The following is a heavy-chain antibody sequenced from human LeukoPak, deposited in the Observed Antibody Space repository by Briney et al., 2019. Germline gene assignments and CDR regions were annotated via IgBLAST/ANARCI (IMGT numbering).Heavy chain of an antibody. CDR3: ARDLMGGYSGYGDY. V-gene: IGHV3-66*02. Sequence: GGSLRLSCAASGFTVSSNYMSWVRQAPGKGPEWVSSIYSGGSTYYADSVKGRFTISRDNSKNTLYLQMNSLSVEDTAVYYCARDLMGGYSGYGDYWGQGTPVTVSS. CDR2: IYSGGST. CDR1: GFTVSSNY. D-gene: IGHD5-12*01. J-gene: IGHJ4*02.